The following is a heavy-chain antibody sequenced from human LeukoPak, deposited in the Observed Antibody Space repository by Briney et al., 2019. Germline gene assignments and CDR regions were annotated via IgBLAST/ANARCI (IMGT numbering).Heavy chain of an antibody. Sequence: MTGGSLRLSCATSRFTFSSYSMNWVRQAPGKGLEWVSSISSSSYIYYADSVKGRFTISRDNAKNSLYLQMNSLRAEDTAVYYCARGSIAAAYYYYGMDVWAKGTTVTVSS. CDR3: ARGSIAAAYYYYGMDV. CDR2: ISSSSYI. J-gene: IGHJ6*04. V-gene: IGHV3-21*01. D-gene: IGHD6-13*01. CDR1: RFTFSSYS.